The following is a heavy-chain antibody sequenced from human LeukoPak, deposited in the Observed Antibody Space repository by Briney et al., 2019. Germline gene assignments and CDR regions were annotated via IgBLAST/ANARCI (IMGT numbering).Heavy chain of an antibody. Sequence: GESLRLSCAVSGFTFSSYWMNWVRQAPGKGLEWVANIKQDGSEKNYVDSVKGRFTISRDNAKSSLFLQMNDLRAEDTAVYYCAKGGRGNGEVYWGQGTLVTVSS. D-gene: IGHD2-8*01. J-gene: IGHJ4*02. CDR3: AKGGRGNGEVY. V-gene: IGHV3-7*01. CDR1: GFTFSSYW. CDR2: IKQDGSEK.